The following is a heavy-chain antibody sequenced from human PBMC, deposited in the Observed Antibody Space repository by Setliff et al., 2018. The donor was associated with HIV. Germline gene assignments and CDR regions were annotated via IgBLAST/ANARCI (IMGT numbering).Heavy chain of an antibody. CDR2: ISWNSGII. D-gene: IGHD2-15*01. Sequence: SLRLSCAASGFTFKDYAMHWVRQAPGKGLEWVSGISWNSGIINYADSVRGRFIISRDNANNSLYLQMNNLRIEDVALYFCAKGLGSYLAPTRDAPWFDPWGLGALVTVSS. J-gene: IGHJ5*02. V-gene: IGHV3-9*03. CDR3: AKGLGSYLAPTRDAPWFDP. CDR1: GFTFKDYA.